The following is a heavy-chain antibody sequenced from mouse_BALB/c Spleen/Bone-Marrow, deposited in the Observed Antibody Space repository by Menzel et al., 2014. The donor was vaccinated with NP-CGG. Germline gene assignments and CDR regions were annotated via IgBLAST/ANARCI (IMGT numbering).Heavy chain of an antibody. CDR1: GYTFSSYW. D-gene: IGHD2-3*01. CDR2: ILPGSGST. J-gene: IGHJ1*01. Sequence: VQRVESGAELMKPGASVKISCKATGYTFSSYWIEWVKQRPGHGLEWIGEILPGSGSTNYNEKFKGKATFTADTSSNTAYMQLSSLTSEDSAVYCCARRGGWLGYFDVWGAGTTVTVSS. V-gene: IGHV1-9*01. CDR3: ARRGGWLGYFDV.